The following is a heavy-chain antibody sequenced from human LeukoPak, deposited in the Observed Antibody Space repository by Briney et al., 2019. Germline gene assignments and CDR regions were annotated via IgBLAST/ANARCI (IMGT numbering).Heavy chain of an antibody. CDR1: GFTFSSYA. CDR2: ISYDGSNK. Sequence: GGSLRLSCAASGFTFSSYAMHWVRQAPGKGLEWVAVISYDGSNKYYADSVKGRFTISRDNSKNTLYLQMNSLRAEDTAVYYCARDRDAFDIWGQGTMVTVSS. V-gene: IGHV3-30*04. J-gene: IGHJ3*02. CDR3: ARDRDAFDI.